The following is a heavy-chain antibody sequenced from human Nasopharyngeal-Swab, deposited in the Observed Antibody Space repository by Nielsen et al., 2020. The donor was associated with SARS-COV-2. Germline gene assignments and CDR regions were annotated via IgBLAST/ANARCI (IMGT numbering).Heavy chain of an antibody. D-gene: IGHD6-13*01. CDR3: ARDLGSRAAY. CDR1: GFTFSSYA. Sequence: GESLKISCAASGFTFSSYAMSWVRQAPGKGLEWVAVISYDGSNKYYADSVKGRFTISRDNSKNTLYLQMNSLRAEDTAVYYCARDLGSRAAYWGQGTLVTVSS. J-gene: IGHJ4*02. CDR2: ISYDGSNK. V-gene: IGHV3-30-3*01.